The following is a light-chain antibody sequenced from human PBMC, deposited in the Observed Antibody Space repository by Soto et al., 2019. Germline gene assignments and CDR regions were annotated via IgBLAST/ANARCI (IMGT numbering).Light chain of an antibody. CDR1: QSVSSY. CDR3: QQRSNWLALT. CDR2: DAS. J-gene: IGKJ4*01. Sequence: EIVLTQSPATLSLSPGERATLSCRASQSVSSYLAWYQQKPGQAPRLLIYDASNRATGIPARFSGSGSGTDFTPTISSLEPEDLAVYYCQQRSNWLALTFGGGTKVEIK. V-gene: IGKV3-11*01.